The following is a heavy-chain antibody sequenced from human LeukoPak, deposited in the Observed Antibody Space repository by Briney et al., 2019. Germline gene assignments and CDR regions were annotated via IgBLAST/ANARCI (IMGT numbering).Heavy chain of an antibody. CDR1: GGPFSGYY. CDR2: INHSGST. Sequence: SETLSLTCAVYGGPFSGYYWSWIRQPPGKGLEWIGEINHSGSTNYNPSLKSRVTISVDSDSSKNHFSLKLSSVTAADTAVHYCARGYCSSTSCYALGFDYWGQGTLVTVSS. J-gene: IGHJ4*02. V-gene: IGHV4-34*01. D-gene: IGHD2-2*01. CDR3: ARGYCSSTSCYALGFDY.